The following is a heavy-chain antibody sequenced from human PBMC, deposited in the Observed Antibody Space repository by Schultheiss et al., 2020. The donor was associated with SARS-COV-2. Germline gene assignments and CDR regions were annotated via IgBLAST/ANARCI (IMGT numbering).Heavy chain of an antibody. J-gene: IGHJ5*02. CDR3: ARMFGGYAGCFDP. D-gene: IGHD5-12*01. Sequence: GGSLRLSCAASGFTFSSYAMHWVRQAPGKGLEWVAVISYDGSNKYYADSVKGRFTISRDNAKNTLYLQMNSLRAEDTAVYYCARMFGGYAGCFDPWGQGTLVTVSS. CDR1: GFTFSSYA. V-gene: IGHV3-30-3*01. CDR2: ISYDGSNK.